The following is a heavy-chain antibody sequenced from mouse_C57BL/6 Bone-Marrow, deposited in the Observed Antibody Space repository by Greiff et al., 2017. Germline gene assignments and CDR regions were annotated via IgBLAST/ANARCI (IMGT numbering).Heavy chain of an antibody. V-gene: IGHV1-61*01. Sequence: QVQLQQPGAELVRPGSSVKLSCKASGYTFTSYWMDWVKQRPGQGLEWIGNIYPSDSETHYNQKFKDKATLTVDKSSSTAYMQLSSLTSEDSAVYDCARVESDYGNRYWYFDVWGTGTTVTVSA. D-gene: IGHD2-1*01. CDR3: ARVESDYGNRYWYFDV. CDR1: GYTFTSYW. J-gene: IGHJ1*03. CDR2: IYPSDSET.